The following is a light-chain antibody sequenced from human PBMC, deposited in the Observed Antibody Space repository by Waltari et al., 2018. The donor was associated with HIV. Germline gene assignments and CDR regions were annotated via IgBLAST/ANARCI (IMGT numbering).Light chain of an antibody. J-gene: IGLJ2*01. CDR3: CSYAGSSPVL. Sequence: QSALTQPASVSGSPGQSITISCTGTSSDVGSYNLFSWYQQHPGKAPKLMIYEGSKRPSGVSNRFSGPKSGSTASLTISGLQAEDEAGYYCCSYAGSSPVLFGGGTKLTVL. V-gene: IGLV2-23*01. CDR2: EGS. CDR1: SSDVGSYNL.